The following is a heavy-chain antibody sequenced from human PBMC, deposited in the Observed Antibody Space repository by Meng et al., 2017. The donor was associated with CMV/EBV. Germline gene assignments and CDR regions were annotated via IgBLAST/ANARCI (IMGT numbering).Heavy chain of an antibody. CDR3: AGDGDVRGGASYLAY. CDR1: AFSFSEYY. D-gene: IGHD2-21*01. J-gene: IGHJ4*02. Sequence: GESLKISCVASAFSFSEYYMTWIRQAPGKGLEWIAYISHRSDTINYAGSVKGRFTISRDNGKSSLFLQMNDLRVDDTAMYYCAGDGDVRGGASYLAYWGQGALVTVSS. CDR2: ISHRSDTI. V-gene: IGHV3-11*04.